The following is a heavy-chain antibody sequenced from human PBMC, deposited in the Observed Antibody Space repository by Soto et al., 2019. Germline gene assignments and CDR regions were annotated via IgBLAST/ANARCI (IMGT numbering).Heavy chain of an antibody. J-gene: IGHJ2*01. CDR1: GGSISSYY. CDR3: ANFIWYFDL. V-gene: IGHV4-59*01. Sequence: QVQLQESGPGLVKPSETLSLTCTVSGGSISSYYWSWIRQPPGKGLEWIGYIYNTGSTNYNPSLKSRVTISVDTSKNQFSPQLSSVTAANTAVYYCANFIWYFDLWGRGTLVTVSS. CDR2: IYNTGST.